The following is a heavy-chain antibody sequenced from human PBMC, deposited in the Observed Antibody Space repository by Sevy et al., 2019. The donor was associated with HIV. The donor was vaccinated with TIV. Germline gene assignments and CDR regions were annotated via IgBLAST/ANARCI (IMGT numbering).Heavy chain of an antibody. CDR2: IYPDDSET. CDR1: GYSFTSHW. Sequence: GESLKISCEGSGYSFTSHWIGWVRHMPGKGLEWMGIIYPDDSETRYSPSFQGHVTFSADKSISTAYLQWSSLKASDTAMYYCATSRSGYFDSSGYYIYWGQGTMVTVSS. D-gene: IGHD3-22*01. J-gene: IGHJ4*02. V-gene: IGHV5-51*01. CDR3: ATSRSGYFDSSGYYIY.